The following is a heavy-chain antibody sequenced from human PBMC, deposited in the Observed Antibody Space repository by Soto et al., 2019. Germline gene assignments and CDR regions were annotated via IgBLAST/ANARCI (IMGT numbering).Heavy chain of an antibody. V-gene: IGHV3-66*01. CDR1: GFTVSSNY. CDR2: IYSGGST. Sequence: GGSLRLSCAASGFTVSSNYMSWVRQAPGKGLEWVSVIYSGGSTYYADSVKSRFTISRDNSKNTLYLQMNSLRAEDTAVYYCARDLVQGRYFDYWGQGTLVTVSS. D-gene: IGHD3-16*01. CDR3: ARDLVQGRYFDY. J-gene: IGHJ4*02.